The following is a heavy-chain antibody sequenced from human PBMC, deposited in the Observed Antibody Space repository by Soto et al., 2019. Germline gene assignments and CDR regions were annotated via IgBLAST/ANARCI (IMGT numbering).Heavy chain of an antibody. J-gene: IGHJ4*02. CDR1: GFSFSNAW. D-gene: IGHD4-17*01. V-gene: IGHV3-15*01. Sequence: EVQLVESGGGLVKPGGSLRLSCAASGFSFSNAWMSWVRQAPGKGLEWVGRIISKTDGGTTDYAAPVKGRFTISRDASKNTLYVQMDSLKSEDTAVYYCTAGYGRTVFDYWGRGTLVTVSS. CDR2: IISKTDGGTT. CDR3: TAGYGRTVFDY.